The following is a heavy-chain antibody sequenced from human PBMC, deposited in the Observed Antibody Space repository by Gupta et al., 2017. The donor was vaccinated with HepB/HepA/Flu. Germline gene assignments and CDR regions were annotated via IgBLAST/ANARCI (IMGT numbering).Heavy chain of an antibody. CDR2: IIPILGIA. J-gene: IGHJ6*02. CDR1: GGTFSSYA. D-gene: IGHD6-19*01. Sequence: QVQLVQSGAEVKKPGSSVKVSCKASGGTFSSYAISWVRQAPGQGLEWMGRIIPILGIANYAQKFQGRVTITADKSTSTAYMELSSLRSEDTAVYYCAGTRRSGWYRYYYGMDVWGQGTTVTVSS. V-gene: IGHV1-69*04. CDR3: AGTRRSGWYRYYYGMDV.